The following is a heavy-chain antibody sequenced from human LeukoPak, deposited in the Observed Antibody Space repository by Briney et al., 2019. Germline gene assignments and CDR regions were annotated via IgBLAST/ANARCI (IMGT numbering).Heavy chain of an antibody. D-gene: IGHD2-8*02. CDR1: GFTVSSNY. V-gene: IGHV3-23*01. Sequence: GGSLRLSCAVSGFTVSSNYMSWVRQAPGKGLEWVSVISVSSGTTYYADSVKGRFTISRDNSKSTLYLQMNSLRAEDTATYYCAKERLVSHTAGFDSWGQGTLVTVSS. J-gene: IGHJ4*02. CDR3: AKERLVSHTAGFDS. CDR2: ISVSSGTT.